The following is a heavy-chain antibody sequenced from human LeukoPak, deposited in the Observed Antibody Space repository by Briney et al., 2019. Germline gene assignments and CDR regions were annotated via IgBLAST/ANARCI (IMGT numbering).Heavy chain of an antibody. Sequence: ASVKVSCKASGYTFTGYYMHWVRQAPGQGLEWMGWINPNSGGTNSAQKFQGRVTMTRDTSISTAYMELSRMRSDDTAVYYCAKGQGIDGLNLGFIYYWGQGTLVTVSS. CDR2: INPNSGGT. CDR1: GYTFTGYY. V-gene: IGHV1-2*02. D-gene: IGHD3-16*01. CDR3: AKGQGIDGLNLGFIYY. J-gene: IGHJ4*02.